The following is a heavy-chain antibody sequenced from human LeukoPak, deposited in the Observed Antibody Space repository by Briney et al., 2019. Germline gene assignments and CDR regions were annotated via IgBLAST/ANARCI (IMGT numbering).Heavy chain of an antibody. V-gene: IGHV1-24*01. CDR1: GYTLTELS. D-gene: IGHD1-26*01. J-gene: IGHJ4*02. CDR2: FDPEDGET. CDR3: ATTPRYSGSSKGPVDY. Sequence: ASVKVSCKVSGYTLTELSMHWVRQAPGKGLEWMGGFDPEDGETIYAQKFQGRVTMTEDTSTDTAYMELSSLRSEDTAVYYCATTPRYSGSSKGPVDYWGQGTLVTVSS.